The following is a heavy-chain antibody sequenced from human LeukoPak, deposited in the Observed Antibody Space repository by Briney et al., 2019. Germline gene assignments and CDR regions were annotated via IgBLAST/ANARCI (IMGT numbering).Heavy chain of an antibody. Sequence: PRGALRLSCAGSGVTLNTYAMSWVRQAPGKGRVWVSRINSDGSSTSYEDSVKGRFTISRDTARNTLYLQMNNLRAEDTAVYYCARDRAYAFDIWGQGTMVTVSS. J-gene: IGHJ3*02. CDR3: ARDRAYAFDI. CDR2: INSDGSST. CDR1: GVTLNTYA. V-gene: IGHV3-74*01.